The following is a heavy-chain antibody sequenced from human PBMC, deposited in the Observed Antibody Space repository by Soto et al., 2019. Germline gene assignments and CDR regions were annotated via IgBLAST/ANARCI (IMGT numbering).Heavy chain of an antibody. Sequence: EVQLVESGGGLVKPGGSLRLSCAASGFTFSNAWMNWVRQAPGKGLEWVGRIKSKTDGGTTDYAAPVKGRFTISRDDSKNTLYLXMXXLXTEXTAVXXCTTDECSCGSCYLFIWGQGTLVTVSS. CDR1: GFTFSNAW. J-gene: IGHJ4*02. CDR3: TTDECSCGSCYLFI. CDR2: IKSKTDGGTT. D-gene: IGHD2-15*01. V-gene: IGHV3-15*07.